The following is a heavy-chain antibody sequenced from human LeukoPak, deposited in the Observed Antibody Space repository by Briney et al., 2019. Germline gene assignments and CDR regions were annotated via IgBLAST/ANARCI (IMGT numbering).Heavy chain of an antibody. J-gene: IGHJ5*02. CDR3: ARRVGAAARNWFDP. D-gene: IGHD6-25*01. Sequence: SETLSLTCAVYGGSFSGYYWSWIRQPPGKGLEWIGEINHSGSTNYNPSLKSRVTISVDTSKNQFSLKLSSVTAADTAVYYCARRVGAAARNWFDPWGQGTLVTVSS. V-gene: IGHV4-34*01. CDR1: GGSFSGYY. CDR2: INHSGST.